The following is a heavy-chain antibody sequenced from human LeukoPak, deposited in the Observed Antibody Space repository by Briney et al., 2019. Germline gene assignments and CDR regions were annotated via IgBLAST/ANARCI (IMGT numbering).Heavy chain of an antibody. CDR2: IKHSGST. J-gene: IGHJ6*02. D-gene: IGHD3-3*01. CDR3: ARGRRFPV. CDR1: GGSFSGYY. Sequence: PSETLSLTCAVYGGSFSGYYWSWIRQPPGKGLEWIGEIKHSGSTNYNPSLKSRVTISVDTSKNQFSLKLSSVTAADTAVYYCARGRRFPVWGQGTTVTVSS. V-gene: IGHV4-34*01.